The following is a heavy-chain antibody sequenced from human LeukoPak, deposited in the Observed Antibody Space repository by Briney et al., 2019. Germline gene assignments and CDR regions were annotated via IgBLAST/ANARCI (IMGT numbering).Heavy chain of an antibody. CDR2: ISSSSSYI. D-gene: IGHD5-18*01. V-gene: IGHV3-21*01. Sequence: PGGSLRLSCAASGFTFSSYSMNWVRQAPGKGLEWVSSISSSSSYIYYADSVKGRFTISRDNAKNSLYLQMNSLRAEDTAVYYCARGGYSYGYAGIPFDYWGQGTLVTVSS. J-gene: IGHJ4*02. CDR1: GFTFSSYS. CDR3: ARGGYSYGYAGIPFDY.